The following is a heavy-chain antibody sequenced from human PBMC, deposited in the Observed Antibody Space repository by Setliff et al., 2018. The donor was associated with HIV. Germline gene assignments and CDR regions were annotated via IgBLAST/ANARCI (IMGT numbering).Heavy chain of an antibody. V-gene: IGHV4-34*01. CDR2: INRSGSA. CDR1: GGSFSGHS. Sequence: PSETLSLTCAVYGGSFSGHSWTWIRQPPGKGLGWIGEINRSGSANYNRSLKSRVTMSVDTSKRQFSLKLDSVTAADTAIYYCARQSTVAAAGFDFWGQGTLVTAPQ. J-gene: IGHJ4*02. D-gene: IGHD6-13*01. CDR3: ARQSTVAAAGFDF.